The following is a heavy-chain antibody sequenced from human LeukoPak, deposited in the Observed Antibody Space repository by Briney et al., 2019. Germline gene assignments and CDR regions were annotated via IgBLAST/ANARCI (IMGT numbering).Heavy chain of an antibody. Sequence: GASVKVSCKASGYAFTGYYMHWVRQAPGQGLEWMGWINPNSGGTNYAQKFQGRVTMTRDTSISTAYMELSRLRSDDTAVYYCAREGVVVPAAIYYFDYWGQGTLVTVSS. CDR2: INPNSGGT. J-gene: IGHJ4*02. CDR3: AREGVVVPAAIYYFDY. V-gene: IGHV1-2*02. CDR1: GYAFTGYY. D-gene: IGHD2-2*01.